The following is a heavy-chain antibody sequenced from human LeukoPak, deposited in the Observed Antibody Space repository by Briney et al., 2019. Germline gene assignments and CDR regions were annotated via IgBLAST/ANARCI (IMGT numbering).Heavy chain of an antibody. CDR3: ARGPLYCSSTSCYFGDAFDI. V-gene: IGHV3-74*01. CDR2: INSDGSST. CDR1: GFTLSSYW. J-gene: IGHJ3*02. Sequence: GGSLRLSCAASGFTLSSYWMHWVRQAPGKGLVWVSRINSDGSSTSYADSVKGRFTISRDNAKDTLYLQMNSLRAEDTAVYYCARGPLYCSSTSCYFGDAFDIWGQGTMVTVSS. D-gene: IGHD2-2*01.